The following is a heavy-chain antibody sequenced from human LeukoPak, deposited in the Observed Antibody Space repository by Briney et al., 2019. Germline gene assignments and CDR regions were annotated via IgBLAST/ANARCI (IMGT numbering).Heavy chain of an antibody. Sequence: SETLSLTRTVSGGSVSSYYWSWIRQPPGKGLEWIGYIYYSGSTDYNPSLKSRVTISVDTSKNQFSLKLSSVTTADTAVYYCARDNPLQYQPGPNFDYWGQGTLVTVSS. D-gene: IGHD2-2*01. J-gene: IGHJ4*02. V-gene: IGHV4-59*02. CDR3: ARDNPLQYQPGPNFDY. CDR1: GGSVSSYY. CDR2: IYYSGST.